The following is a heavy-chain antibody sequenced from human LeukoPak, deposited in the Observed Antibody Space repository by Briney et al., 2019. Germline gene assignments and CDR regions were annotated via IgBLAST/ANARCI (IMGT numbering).Heavy chain of an antibody. D-gene: IGHD5-24*01. V-gene: IGHV5-51*01. CDR3: AIINHPDGRVY. CDR2: IYAGNSDA. J-gene: IGHJ4*02. Sequence: GESLKISCQGFGYPFTTSWIGWVRQLPGKGLEWTAIIYAGNSDAKYSPSFQGQVSISTDRSISTAYLHWSSLKASDAAIYYCAIINHPDGRVYWGQGTLVTVSS. CDR1: GYPFTTSW.